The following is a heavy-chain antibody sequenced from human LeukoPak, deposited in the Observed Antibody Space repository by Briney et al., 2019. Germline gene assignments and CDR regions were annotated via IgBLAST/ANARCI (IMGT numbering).Heavy chain of an antibody. CDR2: ISPDGSST. CDR3: ATAWSY. CDR1: QFTFKNYW. V-gene: IGHV3-74*01. Sequence: TGGSLRLSCVASQFTFKNYWMHWVRQAPGRGLVWLSYISPDGSSTRYADSVRGRFTISRDNAKNTLYLQMNSLRAEDTAVYFCATAWSYCGQGTLVTVSS. D-gene: IGHD2-21*02. J-gene: IGHJ4*02.